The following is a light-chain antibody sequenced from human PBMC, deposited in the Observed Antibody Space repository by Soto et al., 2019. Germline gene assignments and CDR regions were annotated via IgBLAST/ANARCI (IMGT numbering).Light chain of an antibody. V-gene: IGKV1-5*03. CDR2: KAA. CDR3: QQYHSYPLT. J-gene: IGKJ5*01. CDR1: QSISAW. Sequence: DIQITQSPSTLSASVRERATINGRASQSISAWLAWYQQMPGKAPQLLIYKAANVESGVLRMFSGSGTVTEFTLTISSLQPNEFATYYCQQYHSYPLTFGQGTRLEIK.